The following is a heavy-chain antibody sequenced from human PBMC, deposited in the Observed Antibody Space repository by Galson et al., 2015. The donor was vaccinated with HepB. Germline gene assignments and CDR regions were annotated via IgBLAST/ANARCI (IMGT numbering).Heavy chain of an antibody. CDR3: AKGEGQQLVVVWFDP. J-gene: IGHJ5*02. Sequence: SLRLSCAASGFTFDDYAMHWVRQAPGKGLEWVSGISWNSGSIGYADSVKGRFTISRDNAKNSLYLQMNSLRAEDTALYYCAKGEGQQLVVVWFDPWGQGTLVTVSS. V-gene: IGHV3-9*01. D-gene: IGHD6-13*01. CDR1: GFTFDDYA. CDR2: ISWNSGSI.